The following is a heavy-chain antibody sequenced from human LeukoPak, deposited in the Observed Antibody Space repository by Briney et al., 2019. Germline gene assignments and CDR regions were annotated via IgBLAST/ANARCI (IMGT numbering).Heavy chain of an antibody. J-gene: IGHJ5*02. V-gene: IGHV1-24*01. CDR3: ARVFGYSSGWYGPYNWFDP. D-gene: IGHD6-19*01. Sequence: ASVRVSCKVSGYTLTELSMHWVRQAPGKGLEWMGGFDPEDGETIYAQKFQGRVTMTTDTSTSTAYMELRSLRSDDTAVYYCARVFGYSSGWYGPYNWFDPWGQGTLVTVSS. CDR2: FDPEDGET. CDR1: GYTLTELS.